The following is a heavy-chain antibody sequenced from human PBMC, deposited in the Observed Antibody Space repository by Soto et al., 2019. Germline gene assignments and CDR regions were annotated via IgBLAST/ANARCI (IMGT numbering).Heavy chain of an antibody. D-gene: IGHD2-21*02. V-gene: IGHV4-31*03. CDR3: ASSVYPVTAIDY. CDR1: DGSISSGGYY. Sequence: PSETLSLTCTVSDGSISSGGYYWSWIRQHPGKGLEWIGYIYYSGSTYYNPSLKGRVTISVDTSKNQFSLKLSSVTAADTAVYYCASSVYPVTAIDYWGQGTLVTVSS. CDR2: IYYSGST. J-gene: IGHJ4*02.